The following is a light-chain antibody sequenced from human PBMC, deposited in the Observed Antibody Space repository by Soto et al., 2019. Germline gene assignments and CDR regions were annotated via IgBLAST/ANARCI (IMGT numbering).Light chain of an antibody. CDR2: DAS. Sequence: EIVLTQSPVTLSLSPGERATLSCRASQSVSSSYLAWYQQKPGQAPRLLIYDASSRATGIPDRFSGSGSGTDFTLTISRLEPEDFAVYYCQQYGSSLYTFGQGTKLEIK. V-gene: IGKV3-20*01. J-gene: IGKJ2*01. CDR3: QQYGSSLYT. CDR1: QSVSSSY.